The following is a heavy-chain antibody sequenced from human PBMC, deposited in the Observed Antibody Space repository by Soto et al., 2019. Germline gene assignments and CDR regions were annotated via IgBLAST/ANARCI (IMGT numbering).Heavy chain of an antibody. D-gene: IGHD1-1*01. Sequence: PSETLSLTCTVSGGSISSGGYYWSWIRQHPGKGLEWIGYIYYSGSTYYNPSLKSRVTISADTSKNQFSLKLSSVTAADTAVYYCAREILNWNELGGDAFDIWGQGTMVTVSS. CDR2: IYYSGST. CDR3: AREILNWNELGGDAFDI. CDR1: GGSISSGGYY. V-gene: IGHV4-31*03. J-gene: IGHJ3*02.